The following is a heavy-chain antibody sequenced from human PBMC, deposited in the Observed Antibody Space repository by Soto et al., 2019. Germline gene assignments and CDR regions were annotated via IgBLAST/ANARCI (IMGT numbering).Heavy chain of an antibody. CDR2: ISGSGGST. D-gene: IGHD3-9*01. J-gene: IGHJ6*02. Sequence: QAGGSLRLSCAASGFTFSSYAMSWVRQAPGKGLEWVSAISGSGGSTYYADSVKGRFTISRDNSKNTLYLQMNSLRAEDTAVYYCAKEADYDILTGYYAPRGGQRMDVWGQGTTVTVSS. V-gene: IGHV3-23*01. CDR3: AKEADYDILTGYYAPRGGQRMDV. CDR1: GFTFSSYA.